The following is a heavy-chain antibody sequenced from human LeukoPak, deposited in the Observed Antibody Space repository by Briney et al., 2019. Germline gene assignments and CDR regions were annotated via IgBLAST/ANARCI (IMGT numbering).Heavy chain of an antibody. D-gene: IGHD3-10*01. CDR2: ISYDGSNK. J-gene: IGHJ6*02. Sequence: PGGSLRLSCAASGFTFSDYYMSWIRQAPGKGLEWVAFISYDGSNKYYADSVKGRFTISRDNSKNTLYLQMNSLRAEDTAVYYCASQGGLLWFGELSGGMDVWGQGTTVTVSS. V-gene: IGHV3-30-3*01. CDR1: GFTFSDYY. CDR3: ASQGGLLWFGELSGGMDV.